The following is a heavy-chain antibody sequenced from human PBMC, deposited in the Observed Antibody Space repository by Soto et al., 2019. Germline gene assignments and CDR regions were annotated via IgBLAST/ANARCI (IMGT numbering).Heavy chain of an antibody. CDR3: AKDAGDYGVDHYYYGMDV. Sequence: GGSLRLSCAASGFTFSSYGMHWVRQAPGKGLEWVAVISYDGSNKYYADSVKGRFTISRDNSKNTLYLQMNSLRAEDTAVYYCAKDAGDYGVDHYYYGMDVWGQGTTVTVSS. V-gene: IGHV3-30*18. J-gene: IGHJ6*02. CDR2: ISYDGSNK. D-gene: IGHD4-17*01. CDR1: GFTFSSYG.